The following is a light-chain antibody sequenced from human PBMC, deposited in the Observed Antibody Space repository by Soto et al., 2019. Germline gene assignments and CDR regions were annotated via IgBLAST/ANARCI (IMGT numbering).Light chain of an antibody. CDR1: SSNIGAGYD. CDR2: GNS. Sequence: QSVLTQPPSVSGAPGQRVTISCTGSSSNIGAGYDVHWYQQLPGTAPKLLIYGNSNRPSGVPDRFSGSKSGTSASLAITGLQAEDEADYYCQSHDSSSYVVFGGGTKLTVL. J-gene: IGLJ2*01. V-gene: IGLV1-40*01. CDR3: QSHDSSSYVV.